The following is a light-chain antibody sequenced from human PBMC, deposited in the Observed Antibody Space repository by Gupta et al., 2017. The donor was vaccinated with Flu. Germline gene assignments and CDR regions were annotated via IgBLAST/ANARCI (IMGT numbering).Light chain of an antibody. CDR3: AAWDDSLSGLWV. V-gene: IGLV1-47*01. CDR1: SSNIGSYY. J-gene: IGLJ3*02. Sequence: SVLTQPPSASGTPGQRVTISCSGSSSNIGSYYVYWYQQLPGTAPKPLIYGNNQRPSGVPDRFSGSKSGTSASLAISGLRSEDEANYYCAAWDDSLSGLWVFGGGTKLTVL. CDR2: GNN.